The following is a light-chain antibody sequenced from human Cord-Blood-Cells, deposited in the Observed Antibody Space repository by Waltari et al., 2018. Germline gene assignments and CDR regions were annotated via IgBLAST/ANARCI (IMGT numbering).Light chain of an antibody. V-gene: IGLV1-44*01. J-gene: IGLJ1*01. CDR2: SNN. CDR1: SSNIGRNT. Sequence: QSVLTQPPSASGTPGQRVTIPCSGSSSNIGRNTVTWCQQLPGTAPNLLIYSNNHRPSGVPDRVSGSRSGTSASLAISGLQSGDEADYYCAAWDDSLSYVFGAGTKVTAL. CDR3: AAWDDSLSYV.